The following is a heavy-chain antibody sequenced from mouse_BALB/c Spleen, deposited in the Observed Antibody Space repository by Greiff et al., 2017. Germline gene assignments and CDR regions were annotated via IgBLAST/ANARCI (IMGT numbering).Heavy chain of an antibody. V-gene: IGHV1S29*02. CDR3: ARGGGNSPYAMDY. CDR1: GYTFTDYN. CDR2: IYPYNGGT. J-gene: IGHJ4*01. Sequence: SGPELVKPGASVKISCKASGYTFTDYNMHWVKQSHGKSLEWIGYIYPYNGGTGYNQKFKSKATLTVDNSSSTAYMELRSLTSEDSAVYYCARGGGNSPYAMDYWGQGTSVTVSS. D-gene: IGHD2-1*01.